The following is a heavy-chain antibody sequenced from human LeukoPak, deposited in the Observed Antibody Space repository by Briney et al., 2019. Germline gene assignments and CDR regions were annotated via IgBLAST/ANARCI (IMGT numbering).Heavy chain of an antibody. CDR2: IKQDGSEK. D-gene: IGHD3-3*01. J-gene: IGHJ4*02. CDR1: GFTFSSYW. V-gene: IGHV3-7*01. Sequence: GGSLRLSCAASGFTFSSYWMSWVRQAPGKGLEWVANIKQDGSEKYYVDSVKGRFTISRDNAKNSLYLQMNSLRAEDTAVYYCARDNFDLWDYDGYFDYWGQGTLVTVSS. CDR3: ARDNFDLWDYDGYFDY.